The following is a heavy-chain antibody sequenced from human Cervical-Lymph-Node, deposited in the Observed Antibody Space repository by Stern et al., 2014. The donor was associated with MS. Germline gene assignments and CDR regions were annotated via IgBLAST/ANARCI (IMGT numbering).Heavy chain of an antibody. V-gene: IGHV1-2*06. D-gene: IGHD3-16*01. CDR2: IRPTSGTT. CDR1: GYMFDDND. J-gene: IGHJ6*02. Sequence: QVQLVQSGAEVKKPGASVKVSCTASGYMFDDNDIHWVRQAPGQGLEWMGRIRPTSGTTKFAQKFQGRVTMTKDSPTTTVYMEMTWLTSDDTAVYYCARDAGAYAPEDSRGEVKNHHFYALDVWGHGTTVTVSS. CDR3: ARDAGAYAPEDSRGEVKNHHFYALDV.